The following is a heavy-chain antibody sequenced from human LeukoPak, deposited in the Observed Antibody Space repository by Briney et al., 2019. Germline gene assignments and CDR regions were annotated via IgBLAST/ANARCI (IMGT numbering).Heavy chain of an antibody. D-gene: IGHD2-2*01. V-gene: IGHV3-20*04. Sequence: GGSLRLSCEASGISSDDYGMSWVRQAPGKGLDWVSGINWDGGATSYADSVKGRFTISRDNANNFLYLQMNSLRAEDTAFYYCARDLSSTWYSLAYWGQGTLVTVSS. CDR3: ARDLSSTWYSLAY. CDR2: INWDGGAT. J-gene: IGHJ4*02. CDR1: GISSDDYG.